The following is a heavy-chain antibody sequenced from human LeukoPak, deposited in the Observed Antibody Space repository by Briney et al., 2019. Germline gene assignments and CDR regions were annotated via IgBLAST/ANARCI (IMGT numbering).Heavy chain of an antibody. CDR3: AKAGIAAAERRVYFDC. V-gene: IGHV3-23*01. J-gene: IGHJ4*02. D-gene: IGHD6-13*01. CDR1: GFTFSSYA. CDR2: ISGSGGST. Sequence: PGGSLRLSCAASGFTFSSYAMSWVRQAPGKGLEWVSAISGSGGSTYYADSVKGRFTISRDNSKNTLYLQMNSLRAEDTAVYYCAKAGIAAAERRVYFDCWGQGTLVTVSS.